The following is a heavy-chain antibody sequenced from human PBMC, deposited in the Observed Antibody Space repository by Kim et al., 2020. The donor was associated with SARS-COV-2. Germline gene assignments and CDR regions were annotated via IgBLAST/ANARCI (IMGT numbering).Heavy chain of an antibody. Sequence: SVKGRSTISRDNAKNSLYLQMNSLRAEDTAVYYCASPGRIAAAGTRYFQHWGQGTLVTVSS. CDR3: ASPGRIAAAGTRYFQH. D-gene: IGHD6-13*01. J-gene: IGHJ1*01. V-gene: IGHV3-21*01.